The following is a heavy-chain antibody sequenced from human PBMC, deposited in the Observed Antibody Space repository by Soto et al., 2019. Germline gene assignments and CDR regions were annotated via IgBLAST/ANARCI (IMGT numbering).Heavy chain of an antibody. D-gene: IGHD3-10*01. J-gene: IGHJ1*01. V-gene: IGHV1-3*01. Sequence: GASVKVSCKASGYTFTSYAMHWVRQAPGQRLEWMGWINAGNGNTKYSQKFQGRVTITRDTSASTAYMELSSLRSEDTAVYYCARDSPTYYYGSGSYSKMPLGFQHWGQGTLVNVSS. CDR3: ARDSPTYYYGSGSYSKMPLGFQH. CDR2: INAGNGNT. CDR1: GYTFTSYA.